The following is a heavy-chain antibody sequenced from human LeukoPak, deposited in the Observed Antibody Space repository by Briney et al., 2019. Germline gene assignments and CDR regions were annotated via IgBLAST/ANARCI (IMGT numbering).Heavy chain of an antibody. J-gene: IGHJ6*02. CDR3: AKEAWGIFGVVFAYYGMDV. Sequence: GRSLRLSCAASGFTFSSYAMHWVRQAPGKGLEWVAVISYDGSNKYYADSVKGRFTISRDNSKNTLYLQMSSLRAEDTAVYYCAKEAWGIFGVVFAYYGMDVWGQGTTVTVSS. D-gene: IGHD3-3*01. CDR2: ISYDGSNK. V-gene: IGHV3-30-3*01. CDR1: GFTFSSYA.